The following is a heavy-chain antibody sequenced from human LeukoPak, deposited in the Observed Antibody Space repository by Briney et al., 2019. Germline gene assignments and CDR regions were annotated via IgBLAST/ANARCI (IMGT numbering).Heavy chain of an antibody. D-gene: IGHD3-22*01. J-gene: IGHJ4*02. Sequence: ASVKVSCKASGYTFTSYGISWVRQAPGQGLEWMGGISAYNGNTNYAQKLQGRVTMTTDTSTSTAYMELRSLRSDDTAVYYCASCYYDSSGRYYFDYWGQGTLVTVSS. CDR2: ISAYNGNT. CDR3: ASCYYDSSGRYYFDY. CDR1: GYTFTSYG. V-gene: IGHV1-18*01.